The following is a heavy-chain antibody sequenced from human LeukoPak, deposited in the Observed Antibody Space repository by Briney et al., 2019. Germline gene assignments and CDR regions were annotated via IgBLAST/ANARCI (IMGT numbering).Heavy chain of an antibody. J-gene: IGHJ6*02. D-gene: IGHD6-13*01. V-gene: IGHV5-10-1*01. Sequence: GESLKISCKGSGYSFTTYWISWVRQMPGKGLEWMGSIDPSDSHINYSPSFQGHVAFSADKSISTAYLQWSSLKASDTAIYYCARLQQQLSYYYGMDVWGQGTTVTVSS. CDR1: GYSFTTYW. CDR2: IDPSDSHI. CDR3: ARLQQQLSYYYGMDV.